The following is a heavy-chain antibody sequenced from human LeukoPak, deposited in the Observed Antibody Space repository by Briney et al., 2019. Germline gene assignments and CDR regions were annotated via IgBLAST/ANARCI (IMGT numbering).Heavy chain of an antibody. CDR3: ATKYYFGSGSYSFYFDS. CDR1: GFTFSNYG. Sequence: PGRSLRLSCAASGFTFSNYGMHGVRQAPGKGLEWVALISYGGNNIYYADSVKGRFTISRDNSKNSLYLQMNSLRAEDTAVYYCATKYYFGSGSYSFYFDSWGQGTLVTVSS. V-gene: IGHV3-30*03. CDR2: ISYGGNNI. D-gene: IGHD3-10*01. J-gene: IGHJ4*02.